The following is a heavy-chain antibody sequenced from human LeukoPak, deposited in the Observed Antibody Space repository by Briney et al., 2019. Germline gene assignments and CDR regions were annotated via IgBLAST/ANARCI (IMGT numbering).Heavy chain of an antibody. J-gene: IGHJ4*02. CDR3: ARVASYYYDSSGYLLYYFDY. CDR2: IYYSGST. Sequence: SETLSLTCTVSGGSISSYYWSWIRQPPGKGLEWIGYIYYSGSTNYNPSLKSRVTISVDTSKNQFSLKLSSVTAADTAVYYCARVASYYYDSSGYLLYYFDYWGQGTLVTVSS. D-gene: IGHD3-22*01. V-gene: IGHV4-59*01. CDR1: GGSISSYY.